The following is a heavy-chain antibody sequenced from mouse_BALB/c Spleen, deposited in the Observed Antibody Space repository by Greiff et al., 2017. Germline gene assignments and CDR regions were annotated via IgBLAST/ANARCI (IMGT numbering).Heavy chain of an antibody. CDR1: GFTFSSFG. Sequence: EVKLVESGGGLVQPGGSRKLSCAASGFTFSSFGMHWVRQAPEKELEWVAYISSGSSTIYYADTVKGRFTISRDNPKNTLFLQMTSLRSEDTAMYYCARSGYDYGTGFDYWGQGTTLTVSS. CDR2: ISSGSSTI. V-gene: IGHV5-17*02. D-gene: IGHD2-4*01. CDR3: ARSGYDYGTGFDY. J-gene: IGHJ2*01.